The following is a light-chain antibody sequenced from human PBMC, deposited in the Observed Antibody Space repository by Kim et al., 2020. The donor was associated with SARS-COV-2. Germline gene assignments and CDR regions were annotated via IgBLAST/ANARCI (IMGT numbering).Light chain of an antibody. Sequence: ASVGDKVTITCRASQSVSSWLAWYQPRPGQAPQLLIYDASSLEGGVPSMFSGSGSGTEFTLTISSLQPDDFATYHCQQYQSYWTFGQGTKVDIK. CDR1: QSVSSW. CDR2: DAS. J-gene: IGKJ1*01. CDR3: QQYQSYWT. V-gene: IGKV1-5*01.